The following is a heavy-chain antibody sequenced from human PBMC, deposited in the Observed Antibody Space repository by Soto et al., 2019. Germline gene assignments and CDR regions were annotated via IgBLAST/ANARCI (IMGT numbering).Heavy chain of an antibody. CDR3: ARWRAVAGYDAFDI. CDR2: ISRSSSTI. CDR1: RGPVWSYG. Sequence: CAACRGPVWSYGVNVVRKAPGKGLEWVSYISRSSSTIYYADSVKGRFTISRDNAKNSLYLQMNSLRAEDTAVYYCARWRAVAGYDAFDIWGQGTMVTVSS. J-gene: IGHJ3*02. D-gene: IGHD6-19*01. V-gene: IGHV3-48*01.